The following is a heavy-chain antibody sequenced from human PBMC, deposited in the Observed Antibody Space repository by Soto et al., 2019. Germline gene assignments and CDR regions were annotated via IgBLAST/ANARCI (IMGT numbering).Heavy chain of an antibody. V-gene: IGHV1-69*01. CDR2: IIPIFGTA. Sequence: QVQLVQSGAEVKKPGSSVKVSCKASGGTFSSYAISWVRQAPGQGLEWMGGIIPIFGTANYAQKFQGRVTITAYESTSTAYMGLSSLRSEDTAVYYCARASYDFWSGSGGEGADYWGQGTLVTVSS. J-gene: IGHJ4*02. CDR1: GGTFSSYA. CDR3: ARASYDFWSGSGGEGADY. D-gene: IGHD3-3*01.